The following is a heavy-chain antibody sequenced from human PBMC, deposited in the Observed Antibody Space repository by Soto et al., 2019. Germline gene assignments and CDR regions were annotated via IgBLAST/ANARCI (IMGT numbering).Heavy chain of an antibody. J-gene: IGHJ4*02. D-gene: IGHD6-19*01. V-gene: IGHV3-66*04. Sequence: EVQLVESGGGLVQPGGSLRLSCAASGFTVSSNYMSWVRQAPGKGLEWVSVIYSGGSTYYADSVKGRFTISRDNSKNTLYHQMNSLRAEDTAVYYCASHSSGWYASGSVDYWGQGTLVTVSS. CDR3: ASHSSGWYASGSVDY. CDR2: IYSGGST. CDR1: GFTVSSNY.